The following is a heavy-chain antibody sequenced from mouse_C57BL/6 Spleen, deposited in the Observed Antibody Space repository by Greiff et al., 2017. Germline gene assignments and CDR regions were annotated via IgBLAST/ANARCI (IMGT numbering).Heavy chain of an antibody. CDR1: GFSLTSYG. CDR3: APHYYGSSYGYFDV. J-gene: IGHJ1*03. D-gene: IGHD1-1*01. V-gene: IGHV2-5*01. CDR2: IWSGGST. Sequence: VQLVESGPGLVQPSQSLSITCTVSGFSLTSYGVHWVRQSPGQGLEWLGVIWSGGSTDYNAAFMSRLSITKDNSTSQVFFKMNSLQADDTAIYYGAPHYYGSSYGYFDVWGTGTTVTVSS.